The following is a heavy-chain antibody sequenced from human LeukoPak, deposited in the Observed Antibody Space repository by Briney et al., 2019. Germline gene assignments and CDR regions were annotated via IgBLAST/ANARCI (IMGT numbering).Heavy chain of an antibody. CDR3: ANGRYYYDSSGIDY. J-gene: IGHJ4*02. Sequence: PGGSLRLSCAASGFPFSSYAMSWVRQTPGKGLEWVSAISGSGGGTYYADSVKGRFTISRDNSKNTLYLQMNSLRAEDTAVYYCANGRYYYDSSGIDYWGQGTLVTVSS. CDR2: ISGSGGGT. CDR1: GFPFSSYA. V-gene: IGHV3-23*01. D-gene: IGHD3-22*01.